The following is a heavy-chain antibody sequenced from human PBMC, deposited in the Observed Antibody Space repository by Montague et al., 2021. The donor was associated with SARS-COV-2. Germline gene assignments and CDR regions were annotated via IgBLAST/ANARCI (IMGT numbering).Heavy chain of an antibody. CDR1: GFTLNSYS. J-gene: IGHJ4*02. CDR2: IYSGDRGT. V-gene: IGHV3-23*03. D-gene: IGHD5-18*01. CDR3: AKGRYSAYVLDY. Sequence: SLRLSCAASGFTLNSYSMSWVRQSPGKGLEWVSVIYSGDRGTYYADAVKGRFTISRDNSKSTLYLQMHSLRAEDTAKYYCAKGRYSAYVLDYWGQGTQVTVSS.